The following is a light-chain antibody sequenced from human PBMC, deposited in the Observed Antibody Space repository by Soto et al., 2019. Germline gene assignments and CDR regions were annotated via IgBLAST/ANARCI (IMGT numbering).Light chain of an antibody. CDR1: SSDIGGYDY. Sequence: QSALTQPASVSGSAGPSITLSCTGASSDIGGYDYVSWYQRHPGKAPKLIIYDVNNRPSGVSNRFSGSKSGNTASLTISGLQAEDEANYYCTSYASGSSHVVFGGGTKLTVL. V-gene: IGLV2-14*01. CDR3: TSYASGSSHVV. CDR2: DVN. J-gene: IGLJ2*01.